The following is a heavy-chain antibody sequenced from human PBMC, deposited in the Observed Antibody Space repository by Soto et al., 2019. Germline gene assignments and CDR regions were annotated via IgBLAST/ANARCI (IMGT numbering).Heavy chain of an antibody. J-gene: IGHJ6*02. Sequence: QVQLQQWGAEVLKPSETLSLTCVVNGGSFSGYYWSWIRQSPGKGLEWIGEINDSGITDSNPSLASRVTISVDMSKNQCSLNLNSVTAADSAVYHCARGRSSVPDRRGIGYYGLDVWGQGTTVTVSS. V-gene: IGHV4-34*01. D-gene: IGHD6-6*01. CDR3: ARGRSSVPDRRGIGYYGLDV. CDR2: INDSGIT. CDR1: GGSFSGYY.